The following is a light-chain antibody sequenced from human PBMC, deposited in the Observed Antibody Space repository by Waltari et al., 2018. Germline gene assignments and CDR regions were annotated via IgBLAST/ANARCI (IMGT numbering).Light chain of an antibody. Sequence: QSALTQPASVSGSPGQSITISCTGTSSDVGGYTYVSWYQQHPGKAPKLMIYDVSKRPSGVSNRFSGSKSGNTASLTISGLQAEDEADYYCSSYTSSSTVVFGGGTKLTVL. CDR1: SSDVGGYTY. CDR2: DVS. J-gene: IGLJ2*01. V-gene: IGLV2-14*01. CDR3: SSYTSSSTVV.